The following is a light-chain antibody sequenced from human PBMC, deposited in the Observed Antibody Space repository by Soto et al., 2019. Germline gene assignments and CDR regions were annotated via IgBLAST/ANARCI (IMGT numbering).Light chain of an antibody. J-gene: IGKJ1*01. CDR3: LQHYSWPWT. V-gene: IGKV3-15*01. CDR2: RIF. CDR1: QIVSGY. Sequence: EIVMTQSPGTVSVFPGETVTLSCRASQIVSGYLDWFHQKPGQAPRLVLLRIFTRAIGVPARFSGSGSETEFTLTISGLQSEDSGVYYCLQHYSWPWTFGQGTKVEIK.